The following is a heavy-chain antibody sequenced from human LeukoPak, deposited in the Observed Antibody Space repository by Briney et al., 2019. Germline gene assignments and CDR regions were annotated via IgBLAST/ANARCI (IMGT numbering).Heavy chain of an antibody. CDR1: GYTFTSYG. J-gene: IGHJ4*02. V-gene: IGHV1-18*01. Sequence: GASVKVSCKASGYTFTSYGISWVRQAPGQGLEWMGWISAYNGNTNYAQKLQGRGTMTTDTSTSTAYMELRSLRSDGTAVYYCASQTESGCGWYALADYWGQGTLVTVSS. CDR2: ISAYNGNT. CDR3: ASQTESGCGWYALADY. D-gene: IGHD6-19*01.